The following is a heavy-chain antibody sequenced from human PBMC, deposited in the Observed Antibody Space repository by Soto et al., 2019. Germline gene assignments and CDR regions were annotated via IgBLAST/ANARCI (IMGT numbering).Heavy chain of an antibody. CDR2: IGGGDEST. V-gene: IGHV3-23*01. CDR3: AKVLRFLEWLSPQSQYYFDS. J-gene: IGHJ4*02. D-gene: IGHD3-3*01. Sequence: EVQLLESGGGLVQPGGSLRLSCAASGFTFIKYAMTWVRQAPGKGLEWVATIGGGDESTYYADSVKGRFTVSRDTSKTTLYLQMHSLRAEDTAVYYCAKVLRFLEWLSPQSQYYFDSWGQGTLVTVSS. CDR1: GFTFIKYA.